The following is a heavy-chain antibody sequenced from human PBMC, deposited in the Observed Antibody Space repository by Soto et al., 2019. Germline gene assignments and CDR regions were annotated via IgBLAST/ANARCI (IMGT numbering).Heavy chain of an antibody. CDR3: ARDPLDYGDYVNYYYYGLDV. V-gene: IGHV1-69*08. D-gene: IGHD4-17*01. CDR2: IIPILGIA. Sequence: QVQLVQSGAEVKKPGSSVKVSCKASGGTFSSYTISWVRQAPGQGLEWMGRIIPILGIANYAQKFQGRVTMTADKATSTAYMELCSLRSEGTAVYYCARDPLDYGDYVNYYYYGLDVWGQGTTVTVSS. CDR1: GGTFSSYT. J-gene: IGHJ6*02.